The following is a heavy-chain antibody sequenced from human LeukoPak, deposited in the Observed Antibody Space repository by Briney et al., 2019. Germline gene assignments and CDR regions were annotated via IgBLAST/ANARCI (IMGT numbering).Heavy chain of an antibody. D-gene: IGHD3-16*01. CDR1: GYTFTSYG. V-gene: IGHV1-18*01. CDR2: ISAYNGNT. CDR3: ARDVGRSYDLDY. J-gene: IGHJ4*02. Sequence: ASVKVSCKASGYTFTSYGISWVRQAPGQGLEWMGWISAYNGNTEYAQSPQGRVTMTIDTSTSTVYMELRSLRSYDTAVYYCARDVGRSYDLDYWGQGTLVTVSS.